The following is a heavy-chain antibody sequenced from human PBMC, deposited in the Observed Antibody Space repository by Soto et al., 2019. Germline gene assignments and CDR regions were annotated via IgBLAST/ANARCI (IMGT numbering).Heavy chain of an antibody. CDR3: AKGGRIVATPLDY. D-gene: IGHD5-12*01. V-gene: IGHV3-23*01. CDR1: GFTFSSYA. J-gene: IGHJ4*02. Sequence: EVQLLESGGGLVQPGGSLRLSCAASGFTFSSYAMSWVRQAPGKGLEWASAISGSGGSTYYADSVKGRFTISRDSSKSTRYRQMNSLRAEDTAVYDFAKGGRIVATPLDYWGQGTMVTVSS. CDR2: ISGSGGST.